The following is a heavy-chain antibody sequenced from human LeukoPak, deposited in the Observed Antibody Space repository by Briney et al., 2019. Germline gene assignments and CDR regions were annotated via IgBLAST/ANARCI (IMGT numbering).Heavy chain of an antibody. CDR2: IKQDGREK. CDR3: AREKGGTATDYYYYYYMDV. Sequence: GGSLRLSCAVSGFTFSSYWMSWVRQAPGKGLEWVANIKQDGREKDYVDSVKGRFTISRDNAKNSMYLQMNSLSADDTAVYYCAREKGGTATDYYYYYYMDVWGKGTTVTVSS. D-gene: IGHD1-7*01. CDR1: GFTFSSYW. V-gene: IGHV3-7*01. J-gene: IGHJ6*03.